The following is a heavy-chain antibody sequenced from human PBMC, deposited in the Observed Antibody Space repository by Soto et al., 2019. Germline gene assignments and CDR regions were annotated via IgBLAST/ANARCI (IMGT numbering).Heavy chain of an antibody. D-gene: IGHD6-13*01. J-gene: IGHJ4*02. CDR3: ARGTIAAPGTDY. CDR1: GFTFSSYW. V-gene: IGHV3-7*01. Sequence: EVQLVESGGGLVQPGGSLRLSCAASGFTFSSYWMNWVRQAPGKGLEWVASLKEDGTEKYYVDSVKGRFTVSRDDATNSLYLQMTSLRAEDSAVYYCARGTIAAPGTDYWGQGTLVTVSS. CDR2: LKEDGTEK.